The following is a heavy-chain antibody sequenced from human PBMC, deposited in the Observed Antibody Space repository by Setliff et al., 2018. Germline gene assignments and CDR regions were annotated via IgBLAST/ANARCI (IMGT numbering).Heavy chain of an antibody. CDR3: ARDSTGSDLYEFQYMDV. V-gene: IGHV1-2*02. CDR2: ISPNSGNT. Sequence: ASVKVSCKASAYIFTNHYIHWIRQAPGQGLEWMGWISPNSGNTMYAQKFQTRVTMTRDTSISTAYLDLTSLRSDDTAIYHCARDSTGSDLYEFQYMDVWGKGTPGTVSS. D-gene: IGHD1-26*01. J-gene: IGHJ6*03. CDR1: AYIFTNHY.